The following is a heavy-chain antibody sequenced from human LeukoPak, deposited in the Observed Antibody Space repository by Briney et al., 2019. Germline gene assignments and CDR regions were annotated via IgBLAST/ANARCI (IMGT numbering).Heavy chain of an antibody. CDR1: GFTFSNYG. J-gene: IGHJ4*02. CDR3: ARNLLQWELHGRTLGY. D-gene: IGHD1-26*01. Sequence: AGGSLRLSCAASGFTFSNYGMHWVRQAPGKGLEWVAVISYDGSNKYYADSVKGRFTISRDNSKNTLYLQMNSLRAEDTAVYYCARNLLQWELHGRTLGYWGQGTLVTVSS. V-gene: IGHV3-30*19. CDR2: ISYDGSNK.